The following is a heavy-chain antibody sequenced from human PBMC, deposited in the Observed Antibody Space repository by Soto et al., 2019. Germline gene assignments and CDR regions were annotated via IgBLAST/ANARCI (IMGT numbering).Heavy chain of an antibody. J-gene: IGHJ6*02. CDR3: ARDSTWIPYYHYGMDV. D-gene: IGHD5-18*01. Sequence: EVQLVESGGGLIQPGGSLRLSCAASGFSVSSNYMSWVRQAPGKGLEWVSVIYSGGNTHYADSVKGRFTISRDNSKNTLSLQMNSLRAEDTAVYYCARDSTWIPYYHYGMDVWGQGPTVTVSS. CDR2: IYSGGNT. V-gene: IGHV3-53*01. CDR1: GFSVSSNY.